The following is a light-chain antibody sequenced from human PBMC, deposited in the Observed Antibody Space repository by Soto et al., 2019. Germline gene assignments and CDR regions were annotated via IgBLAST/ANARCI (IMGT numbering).Light chain of an antibody. J-gene: IGLJ3*02. V-gene: IGLV1-40*01. CDR3: SSYARSNNWV. CDR1: SSNIGAGYD. Sequence: QSVLTQPPSVSGAPGQRVTISCTGSSSNIGAGYDVHWYQQLPGTAPKLLIYGNSNRPSGVPDRFSGSKSGTSASLAITGLQAEDEADYYCSSYARSNNWVFGGGTKLTVL. CDR2: GNS.